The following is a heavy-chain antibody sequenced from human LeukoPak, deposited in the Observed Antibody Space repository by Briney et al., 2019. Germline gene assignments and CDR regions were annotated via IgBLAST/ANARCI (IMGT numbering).Heavy chain of an antibody. J-gene: IGHJ5*02. Sequence: ASVKVSCEASRDTFTSYDINGVRQATGQGVEWMGGMNPNRGNTGYAQKFQGRVTMTSNTSITTAYMELSSLSSEDTAVYYCARGVRAIVLMVYAPLDPWGQGTLVTVSS. CDR2: MNPNRGNT. D-gene: IGHD2-8*01. CDR3: ARGVRAIVLMVYAPLDP. V-gene: IGHV1-8*01. CDR1: RDTFTSYD.